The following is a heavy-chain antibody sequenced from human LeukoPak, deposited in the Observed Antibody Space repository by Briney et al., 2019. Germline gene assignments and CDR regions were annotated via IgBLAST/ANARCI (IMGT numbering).Heavy chain of an antibody. V-gene: IGHV4-59*01. Sequence: SSETLSLTCTVSGGSISSYYWSWIRQPPGKGLEWIGYIYYSGSTNYNPSLKSRVTISVDTSKNQFSLKLSSVTAADTAVYYCASSMCSSSSPDYWGQGTLVTVSS. CDR3: ASSMCSSSSPDY. J-gene: IGHJ4*02. CDR1: GGSISSYY. D-gene: IGHD6-6*01. CDR2: IYYSGST.